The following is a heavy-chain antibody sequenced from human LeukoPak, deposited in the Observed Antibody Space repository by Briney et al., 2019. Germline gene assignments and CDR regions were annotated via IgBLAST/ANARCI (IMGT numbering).Heavy chain of an antibody. CDR2: IRGYNGNT. D-gene: IGHD3-10*01. J-gene: IGHJ3*02. CDR1: GYTFTAYG. CDR3: ARYLDTYFGSYYDIDM. Sequence: ASVKVSCKASGYTFTAYGITWLRQAPGQGLERMGWIRGYNGNTHYAQNLQGRVTMTTDTSTGTAYMELRSLRSDDTAVYYCARYLDTYFGSYYDIDMWGQGTLVTVSS. V-gene: IGHV1-18*01.